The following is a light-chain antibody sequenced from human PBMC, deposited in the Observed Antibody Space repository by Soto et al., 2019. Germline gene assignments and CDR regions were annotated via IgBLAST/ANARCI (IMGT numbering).Light chain of an antibody. CDR3: QSYDSSQSEVYV. J-gene: IGLJ1*01. CDR1: SSNIGAGYD. V-gene: IGLV1-40*01. CDR2: GNS. Sequence: QSVLTQPPSVSGAPGQRVTISCTGSSSNIGAGYDVHWYQQLPGTAPKLLIYGNSNRPSGVPDRFSGSKSGTSASLAITGLQAEDEADYYCQSYDSSQSEVYVSGTGTKVTVL.